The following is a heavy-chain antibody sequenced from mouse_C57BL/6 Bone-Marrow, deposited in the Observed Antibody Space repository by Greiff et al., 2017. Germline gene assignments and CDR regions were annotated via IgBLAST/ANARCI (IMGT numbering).Heavy chain of an antibody. Sequence: EVMLVESGGGLVKPGGSLKLSCAASGFTFSSYTMSWVRQTPEKRLEWVATISGGGGNTYYPDSVKGRFTISRDNAKNTLYLQMSSLTSEDTALYYCARLEGGYYPDYYAMDYWGQGTSVTVSS. D-gene: IGHD2-3*01. V-gene: IGHV5-9*01. CDR1: GFTFSSYT. J-gene: IGHJ4*01. CDR3: ARLEGGYYPDYYAMDY. CDR2: ISGGGGNT.